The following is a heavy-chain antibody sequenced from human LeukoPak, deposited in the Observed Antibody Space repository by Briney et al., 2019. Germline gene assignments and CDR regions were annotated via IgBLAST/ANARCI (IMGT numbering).Heavy chain of an antibody. CDR2: ISAAGHST. Sequence: PGGSLRLSCAASGFTFSSYAMAWVRQAPGKGLEWVSGISAAGHSTFYTDSVKGRFTISRDNSQRTLYLQMNSLRAEDTAVYYCAKGVSISVAGVDYWGQGTLVTVSS. J-gene: IGHJ4*02. V-gene: IGHV3-23*01. D-gene: IGHD6-19*01. CDR1: GFTFSSYA. CDR3: AKGVSISVAGVDY.